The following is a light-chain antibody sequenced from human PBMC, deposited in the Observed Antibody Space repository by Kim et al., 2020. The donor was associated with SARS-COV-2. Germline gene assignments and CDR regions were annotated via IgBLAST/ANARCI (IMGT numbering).Light chain of an antibody. Sequence: SPGERATLSGRASQGLSSNLAWYQLKPGQAPRLLIFGASTRATGVPARFSGSGSATEFTLTISSLQSEDFAVYYCQQYNDWPPVTFGQGTRLEIK. CDR1: QGLSSN. V-gene: IGKV3-15*01. CDR3: QQYNDWPPVT. CDR2: GAS. J-gene: IGKJ5*01.